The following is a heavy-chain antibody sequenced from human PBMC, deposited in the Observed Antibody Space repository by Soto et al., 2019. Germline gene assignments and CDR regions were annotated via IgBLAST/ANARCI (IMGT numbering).Heavy chain of an antibody. Sequence: GGPPRLFSAASGFPSSSYGMHWVRPAPGKGLEWVAVISYDGSNKYYADSVKGRFTISRDNSKNTLYLQMNSLRAEDTAVYYCARDRYSSSWYGSPPVGAHWGQRTLVTVS. CDR2: ISYDGSNK. J-gene: IGHJ4*02. CDR1: GFPSSSYG. D-gene: IGHD6-13*01. CDR3: ARDRYSSSWYGSPPVGAH. V-gene: IGHV3-30-3*01.